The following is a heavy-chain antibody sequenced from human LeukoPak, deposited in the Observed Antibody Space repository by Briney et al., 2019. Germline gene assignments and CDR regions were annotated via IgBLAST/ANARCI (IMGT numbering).Heavy chain of an antibody. CDR1: GGSFSGYY. Sequence: PSETLSLTCAVYGGSFSGYYWSWIRQPPGKGLEWIGEINHSGSTNYNPSLKSRVTISVDTSKNQFSLKLSSVTAADTAVYYCASLSIAGKDYWGQGTLVTVSS. CDR2: INHSGST. D-gene: IGHD6-6*01. CDR3: ASLSIAGKDY. V-gene: IGHV4-34*01. J-gene: IGHJ4*02.